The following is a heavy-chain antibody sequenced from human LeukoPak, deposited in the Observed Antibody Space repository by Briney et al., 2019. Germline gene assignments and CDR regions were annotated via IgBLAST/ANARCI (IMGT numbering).Heavy chain of an antibody. V-gene: IGHV4-61*02. CDR3: ARDKAEAVYAFDI. J-gene: IGHJ3*02. CDR2: IYTSGST. D-gene: IGHD6-19*01. CDR1: GGSISSSSYY. Sequence: PSETLSLTCTVSGGSISSSSYYWSWIRQPAGKGLEWIGRIYTSGSTNYNPSLKRRVTISVDTSKNQFSLKLRSVTAADTAVYYCARDKAEAVYAFDIWGQGTMVTVSS.